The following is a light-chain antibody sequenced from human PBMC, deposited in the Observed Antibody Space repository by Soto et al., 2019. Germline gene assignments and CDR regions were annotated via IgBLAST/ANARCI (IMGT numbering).Light chain of an antibody. V-gene: IGLV2-23*02. CDR3: RSYAHYFTWV. Sequence: QSALTQPASVSGSPGQSITISCTATTSNVGSYNLVSWYQQHPGKAPTLMIYEVTRRPSGISNRLSASKSANTASLTLSGLQAEDEADYYWRSYAHYFTWVFGGGTKLTVL. CDR1: TSNVGSYNL. CDR2: EVT. J-gene: IGLJ3*02.